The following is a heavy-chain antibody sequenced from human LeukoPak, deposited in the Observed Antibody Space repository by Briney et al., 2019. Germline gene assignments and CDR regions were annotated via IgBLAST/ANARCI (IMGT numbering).Heavy chain of an antibody. CDR2: ISGSGGST. Sequence: GGSLRVSCAASGFTFSSYAMTWVRQAPGNGLEWVSGISGSGGSTYYADSVKGRFTISRDNSKNTLYLQMNSLRAEDTATYYCAKGGSGSYPYWGQGTLVTVSS. D-gene: IGHD3-10*01. CDR3: AKGGSGSYPY. CDR1: GFTFSSYA. J-gene: IGHJ4*02. V-gene: IGHV3-23*01.